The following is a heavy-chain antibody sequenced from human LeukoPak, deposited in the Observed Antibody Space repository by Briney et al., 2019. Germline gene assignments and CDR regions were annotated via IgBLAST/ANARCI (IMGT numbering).Heavy chain of an antibody. Sequence: GSLRLSCAASGFSVSSAWMRWVRQSPGKGLEWIGYIYHSGSTYYNPSLKSRVTISVDRSKNQFSLKLSSVTAADTAVYYCARLYESSGRKVDYWGQGILVTVSS. D-gene: IGHD3-22*01. CDR3: ARLYESSGRKVDY. CDR2: IYHSGST. J-gene: IGHJ4*02. CDR1: GFSVSSAW. V-gene: IGHV4-4*02.